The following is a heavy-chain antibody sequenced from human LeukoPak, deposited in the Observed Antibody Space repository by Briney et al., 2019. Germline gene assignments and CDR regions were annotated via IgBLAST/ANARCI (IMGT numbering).Heavy chain of an antibody. J-gene: IGHJ4*02. V-gene: IGHV3-23*01. CDR2: VSVGGDST. CDR1: GFTFSSTA. Sequence: GGSLRLSCAASGFTFSSTAMSWVRQAPGKGLEWVSAVSVGGDSTYYADSVKGRFTISRDNSRNTVYLQMNSLKAEDTALYYCAKNRSGSGSLCYFDYWGQGTLVTVSS. CDR3: AKNRSGSGSLCYFDY. D-gene: IGHD1-26*01.